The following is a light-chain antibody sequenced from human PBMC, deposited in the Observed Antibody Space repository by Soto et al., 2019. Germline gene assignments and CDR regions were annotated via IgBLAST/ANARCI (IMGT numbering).Light chain of an antibody. Sequence: DLQMTQSPSSLSASVGDRVTITCRASQSISSYLNWYQQKPGKAPKLLIYAASSLQSGVPSRFSGSGSGTDLTLTISSLQPEDFATYYCQQSYSTPRLTFGPGTKVDIK. CDR1: QSISSY. CDR3: QQSYSTPRLT. CDR2: AAS. V-gene: IGKV1-39*01. J-gene: IGKJ3*01.